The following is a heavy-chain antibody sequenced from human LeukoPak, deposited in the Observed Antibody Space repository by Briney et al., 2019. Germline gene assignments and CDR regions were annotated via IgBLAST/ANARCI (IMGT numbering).Heavy chain of an antibody. CDR3: ARQGVEMATIAGFH. J-gene: IGHJ4*02. CDR1: GGSISSSSYY. CDR2: IYYSGST. V-gene: IGHV4-39*01. D-gene: IGHD5-24*01. Sequence: PSETLSLTCTVSGGSISSSSYYWGWIRQPPGKGLEWIGSIYYSGSTYYNPSLKSRVTISVDTSKNQFSLKLSSVTAADTAVYYCARQGVEMATIAGFHWGQGTLVTVSS.